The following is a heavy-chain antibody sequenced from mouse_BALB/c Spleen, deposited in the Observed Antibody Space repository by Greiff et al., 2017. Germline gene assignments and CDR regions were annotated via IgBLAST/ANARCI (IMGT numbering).Heavy chain of an antibody. CDR2: IYPGDGDT. CDR3: ARECGYDDVYYYAMDY. J-gene: IGHJ4*01. CDR1: GYTFTSYW. V-gene: IGHV1-87*01. Sequence: QVQLKESGAELARPGASVKLSCKASGYTFTSYWMQWVKQRPGQGLEWIGAIYPGDGDTRYTQKFKGKATLTADKSSSTAYMQLSSLASEDSAVYYCARECGYDDVYYYAMDYWGQGTSVTVSS. D-gene: IGHD2-2*01.